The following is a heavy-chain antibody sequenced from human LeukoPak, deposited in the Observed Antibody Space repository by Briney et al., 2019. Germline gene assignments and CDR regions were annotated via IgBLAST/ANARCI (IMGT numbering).Heavy chain of an antibody. CDR2: INHSGST. J-gene: IGHJ6*03. D-gene: IGHD3-3*01. V-gene: IGHV4-34*01. CDR3: ARVAYYDFWSGYPYYYYMDV. CDR1: GGSFSGYY. Sequence: SETLSLTCAVYGGSFSGYYWSWIRQPPGKGLEWIGEINHSGSTNYNPSLKSRVTISVVTSKNQFSLKLSSVTAADTAVYYCARVAYYDFWSGYPYYYYMDVWGKGTTVTVSS.